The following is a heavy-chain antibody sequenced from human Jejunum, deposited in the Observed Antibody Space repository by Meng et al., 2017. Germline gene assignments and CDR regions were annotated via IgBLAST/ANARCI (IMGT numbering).Heavy chain of an antibody. CDR3: ARTSRRYFGRDYYYHMDV. D-gene: IGHD3-9*01. V-gene: IGHV3-48*03. Sequence: GGSLRLSCAASGFIFSSYEMNWVRQAPGKGLEWVSYISCGGITHYADSVKGRFTISRDNAKNSLYLQMNSLRAEDTAIYYCARTSRRYFGRDYYYHMDVWGQGTTVTVSS. CDR2: ISCGGIT. CDR1: GFIFSSYE. J-gene: IGHJ6*03.